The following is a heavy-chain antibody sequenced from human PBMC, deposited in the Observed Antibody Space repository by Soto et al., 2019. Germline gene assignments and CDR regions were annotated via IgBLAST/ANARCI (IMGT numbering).Heavy chain of an antibody. D-gene: IGHD3-16*01. CDR2: ISYDGSNK. CDR3: AKEQVRPHDYDYIWGSRQLYYYYYMDV. V-gene: IGHV3-30*18. Sequence: GGSLRLSCAASGFTFSSYGMHWVRQAPGKGLEWVAVISYDGSNKYYADSVKGRFTISRDNSKNTLYLQMNSLRAEDTAVYYCAKEQVRPHDYDYIWGSRQLYYYYYMDVWGKGTTVTVSS. CDR1: GFTFSSYG. J-gene: IGHJ6*03.